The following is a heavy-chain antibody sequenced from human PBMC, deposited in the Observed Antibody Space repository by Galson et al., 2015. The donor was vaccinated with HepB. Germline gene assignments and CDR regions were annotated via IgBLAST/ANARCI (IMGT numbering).Heavy chain of an antibody. Sequence: SLRLSCAASGFTFSSYAMSWARQAPGKGLEWVSAISGSGGSTYYADSVKGRFTISRDNSKNTLYLQMNSLRAEDTAVYYCAKDRAVAGTVLFDYWGQGTLVTVSS. D-gene: IGHD6-19*01. V-gene: IGHV3-23*01. J-gene: IGHJ4*02. CDR1: GFTFSSYA. CDR2: ISGSGGST. CDR3: AKDRAVAGTVLFDY.